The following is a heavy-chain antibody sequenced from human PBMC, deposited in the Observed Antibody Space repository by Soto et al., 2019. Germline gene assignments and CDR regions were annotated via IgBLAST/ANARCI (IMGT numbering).Heavy chain of an antibody. J-gene: IGHJ6*02. Sequence: SREVSFKAPLATFSSSAVTGVRQAPGQGLEWMGGIIPIFATANYAQKFQGRVMITVDESTSTAYMELSSLRSEDTAVYYCSRSVSFRYQLLRRGMDVWGQGTTVTVSS. CDR1: LATFSSSA. D-gene: IGHD2-2*01. V-gene: IGHV1-69*13. CDR3: SRSVSFRYQLLRRGMDV. CDR2: IIPIFATA.